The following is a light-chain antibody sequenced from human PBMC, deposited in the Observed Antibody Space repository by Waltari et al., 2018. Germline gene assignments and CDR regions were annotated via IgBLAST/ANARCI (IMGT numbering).Light chain of an antibody. V-gene: IGKV3-11*01. J-gene: IGKJ4*01. CDR1: QSVRTY. CDR2: DAS. Sequence: EIVLTQSPATLSFSPGERATLSCRASQSVRTYLAWYQQRPGQSPRLLIYDASSRATGIPARFSGSGSETDFTLTISSLQPEDFAVYYCQQRGNWPLTFGEGTRVQI. CDR3: QQRGNWPLT.